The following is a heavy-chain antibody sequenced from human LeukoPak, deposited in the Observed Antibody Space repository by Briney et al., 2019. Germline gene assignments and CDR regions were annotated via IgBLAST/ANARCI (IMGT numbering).Heavy chain of an antibody. CDR2: IWYDGSNK. J-gene: IGHJ4*02. V-gene: IGHV3-33*08. Sequence: GGSLRLSCAASGFTFSSYAMSWVRQAPGKGLEWVAVIWYDGSNKYYADSVKGRFTISRDNSKNTLYLQMNSLRAEDTAVYYCARDRDPYDFWSGYYYTDDYWGQGTLVTVSS. CDR1: GFTFSSYA. D-gene: IGHD3-3*01. CDR3: ARDRDPYDFWSGYYYTDDY.